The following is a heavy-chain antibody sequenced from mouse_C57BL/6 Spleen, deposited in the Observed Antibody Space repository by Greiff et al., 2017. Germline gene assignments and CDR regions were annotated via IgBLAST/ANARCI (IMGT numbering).Heavy chain of an antibody. CDR1: GFSFNTYA. V-gene: IGHV10-1*01. D-gene: IGHD2-4*01. CDR3: VSYDYDGRPYAMDY. J-gene: IGHJ4*01. CDR2: IRSKSNNYAT. Sequence: EVQGVESGGGLVQPKGSLKLSCAASGFSFNTYAMNWVRQAPGKGLEWVARIRSKSNNYATYYADSVKDRFTISRDDSESMLYLQMNNLKTEDTAMYYCVSYDYDGRPYAMDYWGQGTSVTVSS.